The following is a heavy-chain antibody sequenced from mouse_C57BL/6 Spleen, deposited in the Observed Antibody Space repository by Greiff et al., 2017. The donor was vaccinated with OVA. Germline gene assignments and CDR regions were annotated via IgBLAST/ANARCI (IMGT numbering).Heavy chain of an antibody. D-gene: IGHD4-1*01. Sequence: QVQLQQSGAELARPGASVKLSCKASGYTFTSYGISWVKQRTGQGLEWIGEIYPRSGNTYYNEKFKGKATLTADKSSSTAYMALRSLTSEDSAVYFCARYLPKLGRDDYWGQGTTLTVSS. CDR3: ARYLPKLGRDDY. CDR2: IYPRSGNT. CDR1: GYTFTSYG. V-gene: IGHV1-81*01. J-gene: IGHJ2*01.